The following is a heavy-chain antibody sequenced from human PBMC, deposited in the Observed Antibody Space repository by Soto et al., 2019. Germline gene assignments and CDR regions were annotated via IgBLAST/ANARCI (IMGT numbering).Heavy chain of an antibody. D-gene: IGHD2-2*01. V-gene: IGHV4-30-2*01. CDR2: IYHSGST. CDR3: ARRYRSFFEY. Sequence: SETLSLTCAVSGGSISSGGYSWSWIRQPPGKGLEWIGYIYHSGSTYYNPSLKSRVTISVDTSKNQFSLKLSSVTAADTAVYYCARRYRSFFEYWGKGTLVIVSS. J-gene: IGHJ4*02. CDR1: GGSISSGGYS.